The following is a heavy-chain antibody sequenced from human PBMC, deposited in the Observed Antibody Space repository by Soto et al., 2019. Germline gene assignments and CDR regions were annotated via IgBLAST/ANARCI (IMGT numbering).Heavy chain of an antibody. Sequence: SETLSLTCTVSGGSISSYYWSWIRQPPGKGLEWIGYIYYSGSTNYNPSLKSRVTISVDTSKNQFSLKLSSVTAADTAVYYCARHFQSRRGYYYYMDVWGKGTTVTVSS. V-gene: IGHV4-59*08. CDR2: IYYSGST. CDR1: GGSISSYY. CDR3: ARHFQSRRGYYYYMDV. D-gene: IGHD2-2*01. J-gene: IGHJ6*03.